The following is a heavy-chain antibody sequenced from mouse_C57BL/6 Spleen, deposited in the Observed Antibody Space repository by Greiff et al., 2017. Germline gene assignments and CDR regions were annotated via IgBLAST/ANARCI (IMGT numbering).Heavy chain of an antibody. CDR1: GYAFSSSW. J-gene: IGHJ1*03. CDR2: IYPGDGDT. Sequence: VKLVESGPELVKPGASVKISCKASGYAFSSSWMNWVKQRPGKGLEWIGRIYPGDGDTNYNGKFKGKATLTADKSSSTAYMQLSSLTSEDSAVYFCARSGYYGSSYDWYFDVWGTGTTVTVSS. V-gene: IGHV1-82*01. CDR3: ARSGYYGSSYDWYFDV. D-gene: IGHD1-1*01.